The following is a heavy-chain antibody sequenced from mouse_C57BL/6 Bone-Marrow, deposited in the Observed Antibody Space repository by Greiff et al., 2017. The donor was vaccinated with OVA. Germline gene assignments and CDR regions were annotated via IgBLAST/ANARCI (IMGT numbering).Heavy chain of an antibody. CDR3: ARKGYGSSFDY. CDR1: GFSLTSYA. J-gene: IGHJ2*01. CDR2: IWPGGGT. V-gene: IGHV2-9-1*01. D-gene: IGHD1-1*01. Sequence: VKLQESGPGLVAPSQSLSITCTVSGFSLTSYAISWVRQPPGKGLEWLGVIWPGGGTNYNSALKSRLSIRKDNSKSQVFLKMNSLQTDDTARYYCARKGYGSSFDYWGQGTTLTVSS.